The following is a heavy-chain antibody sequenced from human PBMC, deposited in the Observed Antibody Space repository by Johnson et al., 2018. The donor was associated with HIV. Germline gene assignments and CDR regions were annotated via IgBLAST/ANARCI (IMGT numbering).Heavy chain of an antibody. CDR1: GFTFSDYY. D-gene: IGHD6-13*01. J-gene: IGHJ3*02. CDR3: ARDRGGVAAAKGDHDAFDI. V-gene: IGHV3-11*04. CDR2: ISSSGTAI. Sequence: QVQLVESGGGVVQPGRSLRLSCAASGFTFSDYYMSWIRQAPGKGLEWISYISSSGTAIYYADSVKGRFTISRDNAKNSLYLQMNSLRAEDTAVYYCARDRGGVAAAKGDHDAFDIWGQGTMVTVSS.